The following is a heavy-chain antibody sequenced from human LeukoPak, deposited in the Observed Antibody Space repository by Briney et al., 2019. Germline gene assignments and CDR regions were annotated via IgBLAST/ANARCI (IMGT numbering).Heavy chain of an antibody. CDR1: GFTFIKYA. J-gene: IGHJ3*01. CDR3: AKDTGSTVAFDL. Sequence: PGGSLRLSCAAPGFTFIKYAMSWVRQAPGKGLEWVSAVSGNGGTTYYADSVKGRFSVSRDTSKNRLYLQMSSLRAEDTAVYYCAKDTGSTVAFDLWGQGTMVTVSS. D-gene: IGHD2-2*01. CDR2: VSGNGGTT. V-gene: IGHV3-23*01.